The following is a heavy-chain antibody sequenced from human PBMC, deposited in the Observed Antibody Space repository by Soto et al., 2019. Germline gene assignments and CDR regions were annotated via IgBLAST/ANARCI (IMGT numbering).Heavy chain of an antibody. CDR1: GFTFSSHG. CDR3: ARFTTYSSGEGLDY. J-gene: IGHJ4*02. V-gene: IGHV3-33*01. D-gene: IGHD3-22*01. CDR2: IWYDGSKK. Sequence: GGSLRLSCAASGFTFSSHGMHWVRQAPGKGLEWVAVIWYDGSKKYYADSVKGRFTISRDNSKNTLYLQMDSLGVEDTAVYYCARFTTYSSGEGLDYWGQGTLVTVSS.